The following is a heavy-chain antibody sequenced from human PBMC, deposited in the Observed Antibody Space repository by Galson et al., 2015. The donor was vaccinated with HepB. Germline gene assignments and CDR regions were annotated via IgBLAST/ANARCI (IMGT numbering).Heavy chain of an antibody. D-gene: IGHD2-15*01. CDR2: IIPIFGTA. Sequence: SVKVSCKASGGTFSSYAISWVRQAPGQGLEWMGGIIPIFGTANYAQKFQGRVTITADEPTSTAYMELSSLRSEDTAVYYCARDMDYCSGGSCYPEVRDWGQGTLVTVSS. CDR1: GGTFSSYA. J-gene: IGHJ4*02. CDR3: ARDMDYCSGGSCYPEVRD. V-gene: IGHV1-69*13.